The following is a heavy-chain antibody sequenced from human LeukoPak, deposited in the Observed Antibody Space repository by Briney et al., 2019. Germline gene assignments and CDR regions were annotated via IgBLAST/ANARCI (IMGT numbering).Heavy chain of an antibody. CDR2: ISTTGSTI. D-gene: IGHD2-2*01. V-gene: IGHV3-48*04. CDR3: ARGMGTSQAFDY. CDR1: GFTFSSYS. Sequence: GGSLRLSCAASGFTFSSYSMNWVRQAPGKGLEWVSYISTTGSTIYYADSVKGRFTISRDNAKNSLYLQMNSLRAEDTAVYYCARGMGTSQAFDYWGQGTLVTVSS. J-gene: IGHJ4*02.